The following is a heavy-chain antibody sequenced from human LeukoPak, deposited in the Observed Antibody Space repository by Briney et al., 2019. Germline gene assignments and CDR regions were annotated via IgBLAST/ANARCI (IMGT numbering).Heavy chain of an antibody. D-gene: IGHD6-6*01. V-gene: IGHV4-34*01. J-gene: IGHJ6*02. CDR3: ARGFRIAARRLAYYYYGMDV. CDR1: GGSFSGYY. Sequence: SETLSLTCVVYGGSFSGYYWSWIRQPPGRGLEWIGEINHSGSTHYNPSLKSRVTISVDTSKNQFSLKLSSVTAADTAVYYCARGFRIAARRLAYYYYGMDVWGQGTTVTVSS. CDR2: INHSGST.